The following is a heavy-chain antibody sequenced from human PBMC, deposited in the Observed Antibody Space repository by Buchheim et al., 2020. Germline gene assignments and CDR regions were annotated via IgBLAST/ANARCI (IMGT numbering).Heavy chain of an antibody. CDR3: ARYRVAVRGFDF. CDR1: GGSINSNAHY. J-gene: IGHJ4*02. CDR2: LHYSGST. V-gene: IGHV4-39*07. D-gene: IGHD3-3*01. Sequence: QLQLQESGPGLVKPSETLSLTCSVSGGSINSNAHYWVWIRQPPGKGLEWIGGLHYSGSTYYGPSLKSRVTISADMSNNQFSLKLNSVSSADTAVYYCARYRVAVRGFDFWGQGTL.